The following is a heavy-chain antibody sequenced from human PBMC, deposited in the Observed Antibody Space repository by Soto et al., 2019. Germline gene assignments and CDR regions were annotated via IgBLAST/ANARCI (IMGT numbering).Heavy chain of an antibody. CDR3: ARQGGYYGSGSYYEGDFDY. Sequence: SETLSLTCTVSGGSISSSSYYWGWIRQPPGKGLEWIGSIYYSGSTYYNPSLKSRVTISVDTSKNQFSLKLSSVTAADTAVYYCARQGGYYGSGSYYEGDFDYWGQGTLVTVSS. CDR2: IYYSGST. V-gene: IGHV4-39*01. D-gene: IGHD3-10*01. CDR1: GGSISSSSYY. J-gene: IGHJ4*02.